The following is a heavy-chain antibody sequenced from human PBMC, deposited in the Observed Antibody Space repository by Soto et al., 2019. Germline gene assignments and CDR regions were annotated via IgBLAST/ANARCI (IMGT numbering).Heavy chain of an antibody. D-gene: IGHD6-13*01. V-gene: IGHV4-4*02. CDR2: VYRTGST. CDR3: ARARATIAAAAIFDC. CDR1: GGSISTSNW. J-gene: IGHJ4*02. Sequence: QVQLQESGPGLVKPSGTLSLTCAVSGGSISTSNWWSWVRQPPGKGLEWIGEVYRTGSTTYNPSLESRLTXPXXXSXXQFSLKLTSVTAADTAVYYCARARATIAAAAIFDCWGQGTLVTVSS.